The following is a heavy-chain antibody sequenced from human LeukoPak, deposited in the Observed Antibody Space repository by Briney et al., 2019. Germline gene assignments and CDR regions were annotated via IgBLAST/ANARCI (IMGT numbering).Heavy chain of an antibody. CDR1: GGSISSYY. CDR2: IYTSGST. D-gene: IGHD3-10*01. J-gene: IGHJ4*02. Sequence: PSETLSLTCTVSGGSISSYYWSWIRQPAGKGLEWIGRIYTSGSTNYNPSLKSRVTMSVDTSKNQFSLKLSSVTAADTAVYYCARIYGSGSYYPYYFDYWGQGTLVTVSS. CDR3: ARIYGSGSYYPYYFDY. V-gene: IGHV4-4*07.